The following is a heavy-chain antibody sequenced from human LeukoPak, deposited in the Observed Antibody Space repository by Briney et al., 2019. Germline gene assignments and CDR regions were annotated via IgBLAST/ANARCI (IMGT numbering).Heavy chain of an antibody. J-gene: IGHJ4*02. CDR3: ARHVRYLWSGSYIDY. CDR2: IYYSGST. CDR1: GGSISSYY. V-gene: IGHV4-59*08. D-gene: IGHD3-10*02. Sequence: SETLSLTCTVSGGSISSYYWSWIRQPPGKGLEWIGYIYYSGSTNYNPSLKSRVTISVDTSKNQFSLKLSSVTAADTAVYYCARHVRYLWSGSYIDYWGQGTLVTVSS.